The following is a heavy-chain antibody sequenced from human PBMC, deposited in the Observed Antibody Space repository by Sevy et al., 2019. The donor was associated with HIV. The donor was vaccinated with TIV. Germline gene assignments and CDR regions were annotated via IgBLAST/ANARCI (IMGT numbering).Heavy chain of an antibody. CDR1: GGSMNSGSYY. D-gene: IGHD3-3*01. J-gene: IGHJ6*02. Sequence: SDTLSLTCTVSGGSMNSGSYYWTWIRQPAGKGLEWLGRIYNSGSTNYNPSLKSRLTMSVDTSKNQFSVNLRSGPATDTAVYYCAGGYYECWTGPIDYYYGLGVWGQGTTVTVSS. V-gene: IGHV4-61*02. CDR3: AGGYYECWTGPIDYYYGLGV. CDR2: IYNSGST.